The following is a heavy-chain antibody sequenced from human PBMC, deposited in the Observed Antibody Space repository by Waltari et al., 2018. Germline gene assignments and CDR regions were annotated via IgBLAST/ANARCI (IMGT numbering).Heavy chain of an antibody. J-gene: IGHJ4*02. CDR2: INPVLGRA. CDR3: ATDKIDTPMTRYLDS. CDR1: GGSFNSRT. Sequence: QVHLVQSGAEVQKPGSSVKVSCKASGGSFNSRTVSWVRQAPGQGREWMGRINPVLGRAEYPQKFQGRVTITAGRSTGTSYMELRSLRSEDTAVYYCATDKIDTPMTRYLDSWGQGSLVTVSS. V-gene: IGHV1-69*02.